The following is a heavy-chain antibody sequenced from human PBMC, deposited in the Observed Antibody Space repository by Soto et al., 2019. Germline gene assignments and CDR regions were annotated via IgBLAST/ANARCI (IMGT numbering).Heavy chain of an antibody. CDR1: GFTFSSYS. J-gene: IGHJ4*02. Sequence: EVQLVESGGGLVKPGGSXGLSCAASGFTFSSYSMNWVRQAPGKGLEWVSSISSSSSYIYYADSVKGRFTISRDNAKNSLYLQMNSLRAEDTAVYYCARDRRCSGGSCFDYWGQGTLVTVSS. D-gene: IGHD2-15*01. CDR2: ISSSSSYI. V-gene: IGHV3-21*01. CDR3: ARDRRCSGGSCFDY.